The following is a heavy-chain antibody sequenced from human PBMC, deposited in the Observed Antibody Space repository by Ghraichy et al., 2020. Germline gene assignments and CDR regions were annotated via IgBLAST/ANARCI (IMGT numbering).Heavy chain of an antibody. Sequence: GGSLRLSCAGSGFIFSDYYINWVRQAPGKGLECVSYISASGSGKYYADSVKGRFTISRDNAQNSVSLQMSSLTVEDTAIYYCTRSRLADYFDFWGQGIPVTLAS. CDR2: ISASGSGK. V-gene: IGHV3-11*01. CDR3: TRSRLADYFDF. D-gene: IGHD6-19*01. CDR1: GFIFSDYY. J-gene: IGHJ4*02.